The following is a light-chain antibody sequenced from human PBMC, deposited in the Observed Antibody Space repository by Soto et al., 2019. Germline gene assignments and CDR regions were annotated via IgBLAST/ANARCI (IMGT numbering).Light chain of an antibody. V-gene: IGLV7-43*01. CDR2: GAT. CDR1: TGAVTSGHY. CDR3: LLFYGGALGRL. J-gene: IGLJ2*01. Sequence: QAVVTQEPSLTVSPGGTVTLTCASSTGAVTSGHYPTWFQQKPGQAPRALIYGATNKYSWTPARFSGSLLGGKAALTLSGVQPEDEADYYCLLFYGGALGRLFGGGTKLTVL.